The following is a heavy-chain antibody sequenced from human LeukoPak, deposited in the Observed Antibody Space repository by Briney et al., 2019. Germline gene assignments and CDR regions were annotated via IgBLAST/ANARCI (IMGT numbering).Heavy chain of an antibody. CDR1: EFTFSDYW. Sequence: PGGSLRLSCAASEFTFSDYWMSWVRQAPGKGLEWVANINQDGSEKFYVDSVKGRFTISRDNSKNTLYLQMNSLRAEDTAVYYCARDLTAMVTDYYGMDVWGQGTTVTVSS. D-gene: IGHD5-18*01. CDR3: ARDLTAMVTDYYGMDV. V-gene: IGHV3-7*01. J-gene: IGHJ6*02. CDR2: INQDGSEK.